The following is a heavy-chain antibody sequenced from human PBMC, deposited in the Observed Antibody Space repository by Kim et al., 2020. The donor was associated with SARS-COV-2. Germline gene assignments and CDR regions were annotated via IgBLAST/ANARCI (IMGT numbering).Heavy chain of an antibody. J-gene: IGHJ6*02. CDR1: GGSFSGYY. CDR2: INHSGIT. V-gene: IGHV4-34*01. Sequence: SETLSLTCAVYGGSFSGYYWSWIRQPPGKGLEWIGEINHSGITNYNPSLKSRVTISVDTSKNQFSLKLSSVTAADTAVYYCARVTIYGSGSYYPYLGYSGIDFWGQGTPVTVSS. CDR3: ARVTIYGSGSYYPYLGYSGIDF. D-gene: IGHD3-10*01.